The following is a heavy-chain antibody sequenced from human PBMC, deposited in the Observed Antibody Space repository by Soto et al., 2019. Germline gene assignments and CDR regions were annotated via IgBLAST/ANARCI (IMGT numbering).Heavy chain of an antibody. V-gene: IGHV1-69*13. CDR2: IIPIFGTA. J-gene: IGHJ6*02. Sequence: QVQFVQSGAEVKKPGASVKVSCRASGYTFTIYAIHWVRQAPGQRLEWMGWIIPIFGTANYAQKFQGRVTITADESTSTAYMELSSLRSEDTAVYYCASSRASGITMVRGAAYYYYGMDVWGQGTTVTVSS. CDR1: GYTFTIYA. CDR3: ASSRASGITMVRGAAYYYYGMDV. D-gene: IGHD3-10*01.